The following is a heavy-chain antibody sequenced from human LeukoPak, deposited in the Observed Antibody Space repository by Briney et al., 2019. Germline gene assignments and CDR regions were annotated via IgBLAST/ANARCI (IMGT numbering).Heavy chain of an antibody. J-gene: IGHJ5*02. CDR2: ISSNNNYI. D-gene: IGHD3-22*01. CDR1: GFTFSSYS. V-gene: IGHV3-21*04. CDR3: AREEQDYYDSSGYSNWFDP. Sequence: PGGSLRLSCAASGFTFSSYSMNWVRQAPGKGLEWVSSISSNNNYIYYADSMKGRFTISRDNSKNTPYLQMNSLRDEDTAVYYCAREEQDYYDSSGYSNWFDPWGQGTLVTVSS.